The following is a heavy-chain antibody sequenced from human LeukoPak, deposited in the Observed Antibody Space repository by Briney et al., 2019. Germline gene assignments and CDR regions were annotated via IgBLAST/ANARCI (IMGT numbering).Heavy chain of an antibody. CDR2: ISNNGGYT. J-gene: IGHJ4*02. CDR1: GFTFSSSA. V-gene: IGHV3-23*01. Sequence: GGSLRLSCAASGFTFSSSAMSWVRQAPGKGLEWVSAISNNGGYTYYADSVQGRFTISRDNSKSTLCLQMNSLRAEDTAVYYCAKGLPVWYYFDYWGQGTLVTVSS. CDR3: AKGLPVWYYFDY. D-gene: IGHD2-2*01.